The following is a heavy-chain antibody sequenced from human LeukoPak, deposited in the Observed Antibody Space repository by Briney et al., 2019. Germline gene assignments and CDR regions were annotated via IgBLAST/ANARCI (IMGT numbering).Heavy chain of an antibody. CDR1: GFTVSSNY. J-gene: IGHJ4*02. CDR2: IYSGGST. Sequence: PGGSLRLSCAASGFTVSSNYMSWVRQAPGKGLEWVSVIYSGGSTYYADSVKGRFTIPRDNSKNTLYLQMNSLRAEDTAVYYCARDQSGSGWFDYWGQGTLVTVSS. CDR3: ARDQSGSGWFDY. V-gene: IGHV3-66*01. D-gene: IGHD6-19*01.